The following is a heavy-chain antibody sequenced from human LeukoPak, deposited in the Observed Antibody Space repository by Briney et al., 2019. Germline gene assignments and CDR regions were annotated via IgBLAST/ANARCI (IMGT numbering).Heavy chain of an antibody. CDR2: ISSSSSTI. J-gene: IGHJ6*02. D-gene: IGHD1-26*01. Sequence: PGGSLRLSCAASGFTFSSYSMNWVRQAPGKGLEWVSYISSSSSTIYYADSVKGRFTISRDNAKNSLYLQMNSLRAEDTAVYYCASSYSPLDYYYGMDVWGQGTTVTVSS. CDR3: ASSYSPLDYYYGMDV. CDR1: GFTFSSYS. V-gene: IGHV3-48*04.